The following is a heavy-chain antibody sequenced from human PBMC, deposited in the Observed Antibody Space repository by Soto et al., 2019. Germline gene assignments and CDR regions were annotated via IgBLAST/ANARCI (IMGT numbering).Heavy chain of an antibody. V-gene: IGHV1-69*02. Sequence: QVQLVQSGAGVKKPGSSVKVSCKTSGGTFTSHSINWVRQAPGQGLEWMGRIIPNVGIVNYAQKFQGRVTITADKSTSTAVMELSSLRSEDTAVYFCAKTYDSTLDVFDIWGQGTMVTVSS. CDR2: IIPNVGIV. CDR3: AKTYDSTLDVFDI. D-gene: IGHD3-22*01. CDR1: GGTFTSHS. J-gene: IGHJ3*02.